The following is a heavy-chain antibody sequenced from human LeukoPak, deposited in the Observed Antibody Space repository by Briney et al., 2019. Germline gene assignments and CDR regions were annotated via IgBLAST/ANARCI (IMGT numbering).Heavy chain of an antibody. CDR1: GFSLSTSEVC. CDR3: ARSDYGSGSYTFDY. Sequence: SGPTLVNPTQTLTLTCTSSGFSLSTSEVCVSWIRQPPGKALEWIARIEWDGDKYYSTPLKTRLTISKDTSKNQVVLTMTNMDPVDTATYYCARSDYGSGSYTFDYWGQGTLVTVSS. J-gene: IGHJ4*02. V-gene: IGHV2-70*10. D-gene: IGHD3-10*01. CDR2: IEWDGDK.